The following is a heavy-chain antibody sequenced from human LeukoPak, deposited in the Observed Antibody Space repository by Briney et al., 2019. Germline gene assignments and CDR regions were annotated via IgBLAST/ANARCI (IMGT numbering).Heavy chain of an antibody. Sequence: SETLSLTCAVYVGSFRGYYWSWIRQPPGKGLEWIGEINHGGSTNYNSSLKSRVTISVDTSKNQFSLKLSSVTAADTAVYYCARGYYGSGSHCCHMDVWGEGTTITVS. CDR3: ARGYYGSGSHCCHMDV. CDR2: INHGGST. CDR1: VGSFRGYY. J-gene: IGHJ6*03. D-gene: IGHD3-10*01. V-gene: IGHV4-34*01.